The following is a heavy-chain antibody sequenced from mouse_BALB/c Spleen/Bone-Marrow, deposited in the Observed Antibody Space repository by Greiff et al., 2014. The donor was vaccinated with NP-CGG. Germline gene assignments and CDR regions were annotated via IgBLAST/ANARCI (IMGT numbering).Heavy chain of an antibody. J-gene: IGHJ2*01. Sequence: DVKLQESGPELVKPGASMKISCKASGYSFTGYTMNWVKQSHGKNLEWIGLINPYNGGTSYNQKFKGKATLTIDKSSSTAYMELLSLTSEDSAVYYCARVYYGSSSFYFDYWGQGTTLTVSS. CDR1: GYSFTGYT. CDR2: INPYNGGT. D-gene: IGHD1-1*01. CDR3: ARVYYGSSSFYFDY. V-gene: IGHV1-18*01.